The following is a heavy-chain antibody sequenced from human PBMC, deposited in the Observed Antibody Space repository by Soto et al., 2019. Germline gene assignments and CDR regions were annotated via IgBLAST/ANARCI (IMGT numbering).Heavy chain of an antibody. CDR2: IIPILGIA. CDR3: AREVPRTYSSGWYYFDY. CDR1: GGTFSSYT. V-gene: IGHV1-69*04. D-gene: IGHD6-19*01. J-gene: IGHJ4*02. Sequence: ASVKVSCKASGGTFSSYTISWVRQAPGQGLEWMGRIIPILGIANYAQKFQGRVTITADKSTSTAYMELSSLRSEDTAVYYCAREVPRTYSSGWYYFDYWGQGTLVTVSS.